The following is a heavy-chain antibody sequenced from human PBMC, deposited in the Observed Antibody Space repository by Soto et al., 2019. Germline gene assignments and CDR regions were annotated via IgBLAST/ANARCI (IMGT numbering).Heavy chain of an antibody. J-gene: IGHJ6*03. Sequence: GASVKVSCKACGDTFTSYGISWVQQAPEQGLEWMGWISAYNGNTNYAQKLQGRVTMTTDTSTSTAYMELRSLRSDDTAVYYCARDQLRYFDWLSYYYYYMDVWGKGTTVTVS. CDR3: ARDQLRYFDWLSYYYYYMDV. V-gene: IGHV1-18*01. CDR2: ISAYNGNT. CDR1: GDTFTSYG. D-gene: IGHD3-9*01.